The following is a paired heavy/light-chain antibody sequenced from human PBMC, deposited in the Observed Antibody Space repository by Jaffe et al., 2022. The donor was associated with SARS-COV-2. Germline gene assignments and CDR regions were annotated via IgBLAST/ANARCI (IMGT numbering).Light chain of an antibody. CDR2: GAS. CDR3: QQYGNLPGT. Sequence: EIVLTQSPGTLSLSPGERATVSCRASQSVSSNYLAWYQQRPGQAPRLLISGASSRATGIPDRFSGSGSGTDFTLIISRLEPEDFAVYYCQQYGNLPGTFGQGTRVEI. V-gene: IGKV3-20*01. J-gene: IGKJ1*01. CDR1: QSVSSNY.
Heavy chain of an antibody. J-gene: IGHJ4*02. V-gene: IGHV4-38-2*02. CDR2: LYARGNT. CDR3: ARSFLRGGYFDF. CDR1: DYSISTAFY. Sequence: HVQLQESGPGLVKPSETLSLLCNVSDYSISTAFYWVWIRQPPGKGLEWIGSLYARGNTYYNPSLQSRVTISADMSKNQFSLRLSSVLAADTAVYYCARSFLRGGYFDFWGRGTLVTVSS. D-gene: IGHD3-10*01.